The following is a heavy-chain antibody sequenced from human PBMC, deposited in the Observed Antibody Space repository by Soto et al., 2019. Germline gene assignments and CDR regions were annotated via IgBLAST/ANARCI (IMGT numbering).Heavy chain of an antibody. D-gene: IGHD7-27*01. V-gene: IGHV4-59*08. CDR3: ASSKLGMCSNYYYYMDV. J-gene: IGHJ6*03. CDR1: GGSISSYY. Sequence: SETLSLTCTVSGGSISSYYWSWIRQPPGKGLEWIGYIYYSGSTNYNPSLKSRVTISVDTSKNQFSLKLSSVTAADTAVYYWASSKLGMCSNYYYYMDVWGKGTTVTVSS. CDR2: IYYSGST.